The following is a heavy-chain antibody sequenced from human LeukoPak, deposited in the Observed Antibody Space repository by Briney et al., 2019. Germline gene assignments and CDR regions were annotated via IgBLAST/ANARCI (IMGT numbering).Heavy chain of an antibody. CDR3: ARKGSSGSLDV. Sequence: SETLSLTCTVSGGSISGYYWNWIRQPPGKGLEWIGYIYYSGSTNYNPSLKSRVTISVDTSKNQFSLKLSSVTAADTAVYYCARKGSSGSLDVWGQGTTVTVSS. CDR2: IYYSGST. CDR1: GGSISGYY. D-gene: IGHD3-10*01. J-gene: IGHJ6*02. V-gene: IGHV4-59*08.